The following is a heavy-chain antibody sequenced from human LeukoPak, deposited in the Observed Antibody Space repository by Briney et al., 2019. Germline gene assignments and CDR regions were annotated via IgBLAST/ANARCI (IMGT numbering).Heavy chain of an antibody. CDR1: GYTFTGYY. Sequence: ASVKVSCKASGYTFTGYYMHWVRQAPGQGLEWMGRIKPNSGGTNYAQKFQGRVTMTRDTSISTAYMELSRLRSDDTAVYYCARDPPKSYYYDSSGPLPDHWGQGTLVTVSS. CDR2: IKPNSGGT. V-gene: IGHV1-2*06. D-gene: IGHD3-22*01. CDR3: ARDPPKSYYYDSSGPLPDH. J-gene: IGHJ4*02.